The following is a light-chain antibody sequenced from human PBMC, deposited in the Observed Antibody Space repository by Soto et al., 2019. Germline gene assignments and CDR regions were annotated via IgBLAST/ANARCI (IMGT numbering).Light chain of an antibody. V-gene: IGKV3-20*01. CDR3: QQYGSPPIT. CDR1: QSVSSN. CDR2: GAS. J-gene: IGKJ5*01. Sequence: EIVMTPSPATLSVSPGESAPLSCRASQSVSSNLAWYQQKPGQAPRLLIYGASGRATGIPDRFSGSGSGTDFTLTISRLEPEDFAVYYCQQYGSPPITFGQGTRLEIK.